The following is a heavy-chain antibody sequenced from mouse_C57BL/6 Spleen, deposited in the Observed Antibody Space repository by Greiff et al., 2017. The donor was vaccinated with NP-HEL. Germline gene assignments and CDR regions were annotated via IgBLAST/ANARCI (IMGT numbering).Heavy chain of an antibody. V-gene: IGHV3-3*01. Sequence: EVKLQESGPSLVRPSQTLSLTCTVTGFSINSDCYWIWIRQFPGNKLEYIGYTFYSGITYYNPSLESRTYITRDTSKNQFSLKLSSVTTEDTATYYCARGGWLLRYYYAMDYWGQGTSVTVSS. D-gene: IGHD2-3*01. CDR3: ARGGWLLRYYYAMDY. CDR2: TFYSGIT. CDR1: GFSINSDCY. J-gene: IGHJ4*01.